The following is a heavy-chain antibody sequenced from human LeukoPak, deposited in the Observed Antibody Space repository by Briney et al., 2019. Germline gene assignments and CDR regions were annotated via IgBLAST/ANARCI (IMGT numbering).Heavy chain of an antibody. CDR1: GYTFTSYY. D-gene: IGHD3-22*01. Sequence: GASVKVSCKASGYTFTSYYIHWVRQAPGQGLEWMGIINPGGGSTSYAQKFQGRVTTTRDTSTSTVYMELSSLRSEDTAVYYCARDREWGPEDYYDGWGQGTLVTASS. CDR3: ARDREWGPEDYYDG. CDR2: INPGGGST. V-gene: IGHV1-46*01. J-gene: IGHJ4*02.